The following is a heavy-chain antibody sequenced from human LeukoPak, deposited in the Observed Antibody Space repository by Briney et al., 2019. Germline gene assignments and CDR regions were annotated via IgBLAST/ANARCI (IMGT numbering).Heavy chain of an antibody. V-gene: IGHV5-51*01. CDR1: GYSFTSYW. D-gene: IGHD6-19*01. CDR3: ARHAGAYTSGCYEDY. Sequence: GESLKISCKGSGYSFTSYWIGWVRHMPGKGLEWMGIIYPGDSDTRYSPSFQGQVTISADKSISTAYLQWSSLKASDTAMYYCARHAGAYTSGCYEDYWGQGTLVTVSA. J-gene: IGHJ4*02. CDR2: IYPGDSDT.